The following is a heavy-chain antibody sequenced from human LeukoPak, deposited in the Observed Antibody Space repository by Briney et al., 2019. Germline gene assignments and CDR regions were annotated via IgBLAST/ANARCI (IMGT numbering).Heavy chain of an antibody. D-gene: IGHD3-10*01. Sequence: GGSLRLSCAASGFTFSSYGMHWVRQAPGKGLEWVAVISYDGSNKYYADSVKGRFTISRDNSKNTLYLQMNGLRAEDTAVYYCAKDLTPVLLWFWELSAFDYWGQGTLVTVSS. CDR2: ISYDGSNK. V-gene: IGHV3-30*18. CDR3: AKDLTPVLLWFWELSAFDY. J-gene: IGHJ4*02. CDR1: GFTFSSYG.